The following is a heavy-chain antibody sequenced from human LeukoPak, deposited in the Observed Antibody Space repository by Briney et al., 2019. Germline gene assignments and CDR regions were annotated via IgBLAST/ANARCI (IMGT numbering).Heavy chain of an antibody. Sequence: ASVKVSCKASGYTFTGYYMHWVRQAPGQGLEWMGRINPNSGGTNYAQKFQGRVTMTRDTSISTAYTELSRLRSDDTAVYYCARDLTAAAVDFDYWGQGALVTVSS. J-gene: IGHJ4*02. D-gene: IGHD6-13*01. V-gene: IGHV1-2*06. CDR2: INPNSGGT. CDR1: GYTFTGYY. CDR3: ARDLTAAAVDFDY.